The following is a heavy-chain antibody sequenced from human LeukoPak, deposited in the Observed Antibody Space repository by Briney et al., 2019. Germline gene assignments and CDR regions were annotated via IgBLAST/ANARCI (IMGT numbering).Heavy chain of an antibody. D-gene: IGHD6-6*01. CDR1: GFTFRMYA. V-gene: IGHV3-23*01. CDR3: AKASLSNSAGDA. CDR2: IGGSGVST. J-gene: IGHJ5*02. Sequence: PGGSLRLSCAASGFTFRMYAMTWVRQAPGKGLEWVSAIGGSGVSTYYADSVKGRFTISRDNSKNTLYLQMNSLRAEDTAVYYCAKASLSNSAGDAWGQGTLVTVSS.